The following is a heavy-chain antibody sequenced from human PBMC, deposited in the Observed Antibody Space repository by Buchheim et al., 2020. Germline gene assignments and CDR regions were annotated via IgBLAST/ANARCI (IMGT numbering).Heavy chain of an antibody. J-gene: IGHJ4*02. D-gene: IGHD6-13*01. CDR1: GGSFSGYY. Sequence: QVQLQQWGAGLLKPSETLSLTCAVYGGSFSGYYWSWIRQPPGKGLEWIGEINHSGSTNYNPSLKSRGTISVDTSKTKFSLKLSSVTAADTAVYYCARRRSSSWYAYFDYWGQGTL. V-gene: IGHV4-34*01. CDR2: INHSGST. CDR3: ARRRSSSWYAYFDY.